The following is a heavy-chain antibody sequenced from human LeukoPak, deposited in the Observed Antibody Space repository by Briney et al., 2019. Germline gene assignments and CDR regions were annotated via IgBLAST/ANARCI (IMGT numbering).Heavy chain of an antibody. CDR1: GGSISSYY. V-gene: IGHV4-4*07. J-gene: IGHJ6*03. CDR3: ARDGTRSYYDFWSGYSPTYYYYYYYMDV. Sequence: SETLSLTCTVSGGSISSYYWSWIRQPAGKGLESIGRIYTSGSTNYNPSLKSRVTMSVDTSKNQFSLKLSSVTAADTAVYYCARDGTRSYYDFWSGYSPTYYYYYYYMDVWGKGTTVTVSS. D-gene: IGHD3-3*01. CDR2: IYTSGST.